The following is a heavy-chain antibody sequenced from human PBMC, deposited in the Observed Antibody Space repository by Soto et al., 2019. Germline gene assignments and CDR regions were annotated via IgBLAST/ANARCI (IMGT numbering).Heavy chain of an antibody. Sequence: PGGSLRLSCAASGFTFSSYGMHWVRQAPGKGLEWVAVISYDGSNKYYADSVKGRFTISRDNSKNTLYLQMNSLRAEDTAVYYCAKRIADGSPFYYYGMDVWGQGTTVTVSS. CDR1: GFTFSSYG. J-gene: IGHJ6*02. D-gene: IGHD6-13*01. CDR3: AKRIADGSPFYYYGMDV. V-gene: IGHV3-30*18. CDR2: ISYDGSNK.